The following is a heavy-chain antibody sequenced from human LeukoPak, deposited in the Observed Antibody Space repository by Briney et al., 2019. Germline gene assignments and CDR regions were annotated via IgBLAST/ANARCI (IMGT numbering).Heavy chain of an antibody. CDR3: AKGDTYYYDSSGYFG. Sequence: GGSLRLSCAASGFTFSSYAMSWVHQAPGKGLEWVSAISGSGGSTYYADSVKGRFTISRDNSKNTLYLQMNSLRAEDTAVYYCAKGDTYYYDSSGYFGWGQGTLVTVSS. CDR1: GFTFSSYA. CDR2: ISGSGGST. D-gene: IGHD3-22*01. J-gene: IGHJ4*02. V-gene: IGHV3-23*01.